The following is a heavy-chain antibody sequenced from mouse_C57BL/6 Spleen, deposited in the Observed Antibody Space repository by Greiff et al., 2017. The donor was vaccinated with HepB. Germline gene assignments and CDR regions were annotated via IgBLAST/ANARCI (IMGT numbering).Heavy chain of an antibody. CDR2: ISNLAYSI. D-gene: IGHD1-1*01. J-gene: IGHJ1*03. V-gene: IGHV5-15*01. Sequence: EVQGVESGGGLVQPGGSLKLSCAASGFTFSDYGMAWVRQAPRKGPEWVAFISNLAYSIYYADTVTGRFTISRENAKNTLYLEMSSLRSEDTAMYYCARGLGYGSSYEGYFDVWGTGTTVTVSS. CDR3: ARGLGYGSSYEGYFDV. CDR1: GFTFSDYG.